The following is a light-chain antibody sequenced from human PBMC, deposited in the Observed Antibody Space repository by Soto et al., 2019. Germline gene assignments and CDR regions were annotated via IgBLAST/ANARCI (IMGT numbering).Light chain of an antibody. J-gene: IGKJ1*01. CDR2: GAS. Sequence: EIVVTQSQGTLSLSPGERATLSCRASQSVSSSYLAWYQQRPGQAPRLLIYGASSRATGITDRFSGSGSGTDFTLTISRLEPEDFAVYFCQQYGSSPRKFGQGTKVEVK. V-gene: IGKV3-20*01. CDR1: QSVSSSY. CDR3: QQYGSSPRK.